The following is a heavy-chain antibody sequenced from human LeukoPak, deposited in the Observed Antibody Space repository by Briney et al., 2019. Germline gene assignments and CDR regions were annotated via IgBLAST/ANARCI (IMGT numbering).Heavy chain of an antibody. J-gene: IGHJ6*03. CDR3: ARDPYCSSTSCPPYYYYYMDV. Sequence: SQTLSLTCTVSGGSISSGDYYWSWIRQPPGKGLEWIGYIYYSGSTYYNPSLKGRVTISVDTSKNQFSLKLSSVTAADTAVYYCARDPYCSSTSCPPYYYYYMDVWGKGTTVTVSS. CDR1: GGSISSGDYY. CDR2: IYYSGST. D-gene: IGHD2-2*01. V-gene: IGHV4-30-4*08.